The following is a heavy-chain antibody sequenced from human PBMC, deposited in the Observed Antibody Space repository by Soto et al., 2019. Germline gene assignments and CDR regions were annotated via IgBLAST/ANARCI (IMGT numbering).Heavy chain of an antibody. V-gene: IGHV4-59*01. CDR1: GDSISSFY. CDR2: ISYSGST. Sequence: SETLSLTCTVSGDSISSFYWNWIRQPPGKGLEWIGYISYSGSTNYNPSLKSRVTISVDTSKNQSSLKLSSVTAADTAVYYCAREGLITGTTYYYYGMDVWGQGTKVTVSS. J-gene: IGHJ6*02. D-gene: IGHD1-7*01. CDR3: AREGLITGTTYYYYGMDV.